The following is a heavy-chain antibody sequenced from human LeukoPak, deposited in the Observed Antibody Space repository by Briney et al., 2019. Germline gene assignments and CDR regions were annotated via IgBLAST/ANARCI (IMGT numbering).Heavy chain of an antibody. Sequence: GESLRISCKGSGYSFTSYWNSWVRQMPGKGLEWVGRIDPSDSYTNYSPSFQGHVTISADKSISTAYLQWSSLKASDTAMYYCARRPKGNYCSSTSCYYGWFDPWGQGTLVTVSS. CDR1: GYSFTSYW. J-gene: IGHJ5*02. CDR2: IDPSDSYT. D-gene: IGHD2-2*01. CDR3: ARRPKGNYCSSTSCYYGWFDP. V-gene: IGHV5-10-1*01.